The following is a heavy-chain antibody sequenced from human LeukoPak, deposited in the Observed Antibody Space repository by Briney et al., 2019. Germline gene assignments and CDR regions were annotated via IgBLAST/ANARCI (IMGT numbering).Heavy chain of an antibody. Sequence: PGGSLRLSCAASGFTFSSYGMSWVRQAPGKGLEWVSAISGSGGSTYYADSVKGRFTISRDNSKNTLYLQMNSLRAEDTAVYYCAKKMRQFITRGEFDYWGQGTLVTVSS. CDR3: AKKMRQFITRGEFDY. J-gene: IGHJ4*02. V-gene: IGHV3-23*01. D-gene: IGHD3-16*01. CDR2: ISGSGGST. CDR1: GFTFSSYG.